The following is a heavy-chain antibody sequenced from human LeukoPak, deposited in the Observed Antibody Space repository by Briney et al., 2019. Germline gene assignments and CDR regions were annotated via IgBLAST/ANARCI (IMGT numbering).Heavy chain of an antibody. CDR3: ATMLNRAGAFDY. Sequence: SETLSLTCTVSGYSISSGYYWGWIRQPPGKGLEWIGSIYHSGSTYYNPSLKSRVTISVDTSKNQFSLRLRSVTAADTAVYYCATMLNRAGAFDYWGQGTLVTVSS. V-gene: IGHV4-38-2*02. CDR2: IYHSGST. D-gene: IGHD3-10*02. J-gene: IGHJ4*02. CDR1: GYSISSGYY.